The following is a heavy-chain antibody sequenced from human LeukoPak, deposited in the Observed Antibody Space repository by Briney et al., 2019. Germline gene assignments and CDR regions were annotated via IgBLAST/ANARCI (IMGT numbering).Heavy chain of an antibody. CDR2: IIPIFGTA. J-gene: IGHJ6*02. CDR1: GGTLSSYA. Sequence: ASVKVSCKGSGGTLSSYALSWVRQAPGQGLEWMGGIIPIFGTANYAQKFQGRVTITADESTSTAYMELSSLRSEDTAVYYCARSPRAGDYYYYYGMDVWGQGTTVTVSS. V-gene: IGHV1-69*13. CDR3: ARSPRAGDYYYYYGMDV.